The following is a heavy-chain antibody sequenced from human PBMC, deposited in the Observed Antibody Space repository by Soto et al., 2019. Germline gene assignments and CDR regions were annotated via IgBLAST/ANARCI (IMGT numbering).Heavy chain of an antibody. V-gene: IGHV4-39*01. J-gene: IGHJ4*02. CDR2: FHYSGST. CDR3: ARGFGRSHFDY. D-gene: IGHD3-16*01. Sequence: ETLSLTCTVSGGSTSSRDSYWGWIRQPPGKGLEWIGSFHYSGSTYYNPSLKSRVTISVDTSKNQSSLRVTSVTAADTAVYYCARGFGRSHFDYWGQGTLVTVSS. CDR1: GGSTSSRDSY.